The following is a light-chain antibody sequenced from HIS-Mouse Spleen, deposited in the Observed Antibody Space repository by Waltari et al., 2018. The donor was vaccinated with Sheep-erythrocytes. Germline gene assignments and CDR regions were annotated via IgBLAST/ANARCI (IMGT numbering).Light chain of an antibody. J-gene: IGLJ3*02. Sequence: QLVLTQSPSASASLGASVKFTCTLSSGHSSYAIAWHQQQPEKGPRYLMKLNSDGSHSKGDGIPDRFSDSSSGAERYLTISSLQSEDEADYYCQTWGTGIPWVFGGGTK. CDR1: SGHSSYA. CDR2: LNSDGSH. V-gene: IGLV4-69*01. CDR3: QTWGTGIPWV.